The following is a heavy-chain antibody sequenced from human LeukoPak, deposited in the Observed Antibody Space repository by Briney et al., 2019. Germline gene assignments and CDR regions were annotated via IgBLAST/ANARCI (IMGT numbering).Heavy chain of an antibody. Sequence: ASVKVSCKASGGTFSSYAISWVRQAPGQGREWMGGIIPIFGTANYAQKFQGRVTITTDESTSTAYMELSSLRSEDTAVYYCARRGRGSVGAFDYWGQGTLVTVSS. CDR3: ARRGRGSVGAFDY. J-gene: IGHJ4*02. D-gene: IGHD1-26*01. CDR2: IIPIFGTA. CDR1: GGTFSSYA. V-gene: IGHV1-69*05.